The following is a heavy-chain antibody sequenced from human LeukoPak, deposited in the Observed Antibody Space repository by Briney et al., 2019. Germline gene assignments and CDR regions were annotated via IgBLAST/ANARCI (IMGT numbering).Heavy chain of an antibody. CDR1: GGSLSGYY. J-gene: IGHJ4*02. Sequence: SETLSLTCAVYGGSLSGYYWTWIRQPPGKELEWIGEINHSGSTNYNPSLKSRVTISADASKNPFSLKLNSVTDADTAVYYCAVGIKILAVAESFDSWGQGTLVIVSS. CDR3: AVGIKILAVAESFDS. CDR2: INHSGST. V-gene: IGHV4-34*01. D-gene: IGHD6-19*01.